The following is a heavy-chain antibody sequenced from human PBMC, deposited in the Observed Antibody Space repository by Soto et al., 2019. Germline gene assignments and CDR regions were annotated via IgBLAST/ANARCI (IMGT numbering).Heavy chain of an antibody. V-gene: IGHV1-69*13. CDR1: GGTFSSYA. CDR2: IIPIFGTA. Sequence: GASVKVSCKASGGTFSSYAISWVRQAPGQGLEWMGGIIPIFGTANYAQKFQGRVTITADESTSTAYMELSSLRSEDTAVYYCARKGSSSYYYYYYGMDVWGQGTTVTVSS. J-gene: IGHJ6*02. D-gene: IGHD6-6*01. CDR3: ARKGSSSYYYYYYGMDV.